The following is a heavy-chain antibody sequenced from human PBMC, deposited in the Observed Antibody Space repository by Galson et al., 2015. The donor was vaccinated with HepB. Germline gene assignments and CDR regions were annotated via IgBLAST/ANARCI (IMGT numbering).Heavy chain of an antibody. CDR3: ARGGGGSGHYYYYGMDV. CDR1: GFTVSSNY. V-gene: IGHV3-53*01. CDR2: IYSGGST. Sequence: SLRLSCAASGFTVSSNYMSWVRQAPGKGLEWVSVIYSGGSTYYADSVKGRFTISRDNSKNTPYLQMNSLRAEDTAVYFCARGGGGSGHYYYYGMDVWGQGTTVTVSS. D-gene: IGHD3-10*01. J-gene: IGHJ6*02.